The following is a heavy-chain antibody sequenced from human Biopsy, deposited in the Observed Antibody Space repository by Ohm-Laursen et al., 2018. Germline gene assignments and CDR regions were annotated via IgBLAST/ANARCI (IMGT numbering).Heavy chain of an antibody. CDR1: GGPIDSYY. CDR2: IYFTGRT. J-gene: IGHJ2*01. CDR3: ASAGYNPDWNFDL. D-gene: IGHD5-24*01. Sequence: SDTLSLTCIVSGGPIDSYYWSWIRQPPGKALEWIGYIYFTGRTSYNPSLKSRVTMSVNTSKKQFPLRLSSVTAADTAVYYCASAGYNPDWNFDLWGRGTRVTVSS. V-gene: IGHV4-59*07.